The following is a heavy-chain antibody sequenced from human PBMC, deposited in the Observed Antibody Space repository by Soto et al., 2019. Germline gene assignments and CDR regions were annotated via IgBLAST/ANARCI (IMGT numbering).Heavy chain of an antibody. J-gene: IGHJ4*02. CDR1: GFTFSTYA. V-gene: IGHV3-23*01. D-gene: IGHD3-16*01. Sequence: GGSLRLSCAASGFTFSTYAMSWARQAPGEGLEWVSAIVNTGDTTYYTDSVKGRFTISRDNSRNTVYLQMNSLRAEDTAVYYCAKEITGGGAFDYWGQGTLVTVSS. CDR2: IVNTGDTT. CDR3: AKEITGGGAFDY.